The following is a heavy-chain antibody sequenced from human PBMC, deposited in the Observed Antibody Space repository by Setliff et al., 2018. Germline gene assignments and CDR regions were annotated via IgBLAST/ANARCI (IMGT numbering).Heavy chain of an antibody. J-gene: IGHJ4*02. CDR2: INHSGST. Sequence: PSETLSLTCAVYGGSFSGYYWSWIRQPPGKGLEWIGEINHSGSTNHNPSLKSRVTISVDTSKNQFSLKLGSVTAADTAVYYCARRETYYNFWSGYYAYWGQGTLVTV. D-gene: IGHD3-3*01. CDR3: ARRETYYNFWSGYYAY. V-gene: IGHV4-34*01. CDR1: GGSFSGYY.